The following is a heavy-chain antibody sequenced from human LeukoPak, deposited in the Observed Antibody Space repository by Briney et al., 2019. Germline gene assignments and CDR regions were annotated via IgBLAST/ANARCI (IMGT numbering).Heavy chain of an antibody. V-gene: IGHV1-69*04. CDR1: GGTFSSYA. CDR2: IIPILGIA. CDR3: ARSGRTYGGNRNWFDP. Sequence: GASVKVSCKASGGTFSSYAISWVRQAPGQGLEWMGRIIPILGIANYAQKFQGRVTITADKSTSTAYMELSSLRSEDTAVYYCARSGRTYGGNRNWFDPWGQGTLVTVSS. D-gene: IGHD4-23*01. J-gene: IGHJ5*02.